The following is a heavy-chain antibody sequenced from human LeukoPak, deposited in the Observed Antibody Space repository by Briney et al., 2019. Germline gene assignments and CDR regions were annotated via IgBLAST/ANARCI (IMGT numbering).Heavy chain of an antibody. Sequence: PGGSLRLSCAASGFTFSNYAINWVRQAPGKGLEWVSAISGSGGSTFYADSVKGRFTISRDNSKNTLYLQMNSQRAEDTAVYYCAKDRADCSNTSCYAFFDYWGQGTLVTVSP. J-gene: IGHJ4*02. D-gene: IGHD2-2*01. V-gene: IGHV3-23*01. CDR3: AKDRADCSNTSCYAFFDY. CDR1: GFTFSNYA. CDR2: ISGSGGST.